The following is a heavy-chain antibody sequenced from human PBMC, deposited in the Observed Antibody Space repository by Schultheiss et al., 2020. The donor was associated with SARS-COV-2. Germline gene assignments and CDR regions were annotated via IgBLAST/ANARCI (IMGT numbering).Heavy chain of an antibody. CDR1: GGSISSYY. D-gene: IGHD5-18*01. Sequence: SETLSLTCTVSGGSISSYYWSWIRQPAGKGLEWIGYIYYSGSTNYNPSLKSRVTISVDRSKNQFSLKLSSVTAADTAVYYCARDAPDTAMVNGAFDIWGQGTMVTVSS. V-gene: IGHV4-59*12. J-gene: IGHJ3*02. CDR3: ARDAPDTAMVNGAFDI. CDR2: IYYSGST.